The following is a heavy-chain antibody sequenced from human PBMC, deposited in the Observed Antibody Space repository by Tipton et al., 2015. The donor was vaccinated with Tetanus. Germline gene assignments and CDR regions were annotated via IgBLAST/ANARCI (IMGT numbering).Heavy chain of an antibody. D-gene: IGHD3/OR15-3a*01. Sequence: QMQLVQSGAEVKKPGASVKVSCKASGYTFTHYGVNWVRQAPGQGLEWMGWISPFNENVNHAEKFKGRLTMITDRSTATVYMDLRNLRSDDTAVYYCARGRGLGPHEYFEHWGQGTLVTVSS. CDR2: ISPFNENV. J-gene: IGHJ5*02. V-gene: IGHV1-18*01. CDR1: GYTFTHYG. CDR3: ARGRGLGPHEYFEH.